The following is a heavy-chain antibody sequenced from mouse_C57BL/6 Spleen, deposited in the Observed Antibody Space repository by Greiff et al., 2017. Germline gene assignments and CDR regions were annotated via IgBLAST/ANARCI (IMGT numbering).Heavy chain of an antibody. CDR2: INPSNGGT. Sequence: QVQLQQPGTELVKPGASVKLSCKASGYTFTSYWMHWVKQRPGQGLEWIGNINPSNGGTNYNEKFKSKATLTVDKSSSTAYMQLSSLTSEDSAVYYCARADGNYPYYYAMDYWGQGTSVTVSS. V-gene: IGHV1-53*01. J-gene: IGHJ4*01. D-gene: IGHD2-1*01. CDR3: ARADGNYPYYYAMDY. CDR1: GYTFTSYW.